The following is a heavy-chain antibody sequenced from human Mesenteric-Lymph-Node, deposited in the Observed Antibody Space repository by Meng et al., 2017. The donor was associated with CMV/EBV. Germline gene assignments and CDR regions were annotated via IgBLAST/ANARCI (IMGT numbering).Heavy chain of an antibody. V-gene: IGHV3-7*01. D-gene: IGHD6-13*01. J-gene: IGHJ5*01. CDR3: AGDGRPGSNWPASWSDS. CDR1: GFTFSSYW. Sequence: GGSLRLSCAASGFTFSSYWMSWVRQAPGKGLEWVANIKQDGSEKYDVDTVKGGFTSSRDNAKNALYQKMNSLRAEDTAVYDCAGDGRPGSNWPASWSDSWGQGSLVTVSS. CDR2: IKQDGSEK.